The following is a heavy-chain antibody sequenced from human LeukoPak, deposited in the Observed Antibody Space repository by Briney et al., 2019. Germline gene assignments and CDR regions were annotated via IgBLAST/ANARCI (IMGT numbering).Heavy chain of an antibody. D-gene: IGHD2-2*01. V-gene: IGHV1-2*02. Sequence: ASVTVSCTASGYTFTGYYMHWVRQAPGQGLEWMGWINHNSGGTNYAQKFQGRVTMTRDTSISTAYMELSRLRSDDTAVYYCARDGDIVVVPAAMVNYWGQGTLVTVSS. CDR3: ARDGDIVVVPAAMVNY. CDR1: GYTFTGYY. J-gene: IGHJ4*02. CDR2: INHNSGGT.